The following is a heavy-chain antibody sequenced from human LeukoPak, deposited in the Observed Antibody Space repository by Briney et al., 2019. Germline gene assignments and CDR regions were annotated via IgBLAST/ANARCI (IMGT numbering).Heavy chain of an antibody. V-gene: IGHV3-21*01. CDR2: ISSSSSYI. CDR1: GFTFSIYS. Sequence: GGSLRLSCAASGFTFSIYSMNWVRQAPGKGLEWVSSISSSSSYIYYADSVKGRITISRDNDKNSLYLQMNSLRDEDTAVYYCASGEVRADYWGQGTLVTVSS. J-gene: IGHJ4*02. CDR3: ASGEVRADY. D-gene: IGHD3-3*01.